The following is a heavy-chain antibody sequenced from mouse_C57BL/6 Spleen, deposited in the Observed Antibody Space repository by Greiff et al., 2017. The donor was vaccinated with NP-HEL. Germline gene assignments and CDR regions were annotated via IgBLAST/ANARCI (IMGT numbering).Heavy chain of an antibody. Sequence: QVQLPQPGAELVKPGAPVKLSCKASGYTFTSSWMHWVKQRPGRGLEWIVRIDHNSGGTKYTETFKSKATLTVDKLTSTAYMQSSSLTSEDSAVYYCAIYYGYDYGFCFDYWGQGTTLTVSS. CDR2: IDHNSGGT. J-gene: IGHJ2*01. D-gene: IGHD2-2*01. V-gene: IGHV1-72*01. CDR3: AIYYGYDYGFCFDY. CDR1: GYTFTSSW.